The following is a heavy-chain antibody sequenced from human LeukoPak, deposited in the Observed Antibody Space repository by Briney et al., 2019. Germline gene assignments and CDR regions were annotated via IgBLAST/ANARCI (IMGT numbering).Heavy chain of an antibody. CDR3: LRYCSSTSCPRDAFDI. CDR2: ISSSSSTI. CDR1: GFTFSNAW. J-gene: IGHJ3*02. Sequence: GGSLRLSCAASGFTFSNAWMSWVRQAPGKGLEWVSYISSSSSTIYYADSVKGRFTISRDNAKNSLYLQMNSLRAEDTAVYYCLRYCSSTSCPRDAFDIWGQGTMVTVSS. D-gene: IGHD2-2*01. V-gene: IGHV3-48*04.